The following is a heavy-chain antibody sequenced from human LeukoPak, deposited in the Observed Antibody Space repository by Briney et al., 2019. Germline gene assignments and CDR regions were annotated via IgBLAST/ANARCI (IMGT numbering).Heavy chain of an antibody. CDR2: INSDGSST. V-gene: IGHV3-74*01. CDR3: AKDLYGSGSYFDY. CDR1: GFTLSSSW. D-gene: IGHD3-10*01. Sequence: GSLRLSCAASGFTLSSSWMHWVRQAPGKGLVWVSYINSDGSSTTYADSVKGRFTMSRDNAKNTLYLQMNSLRAEDTAVYYCAKDLYGSGSYFDYWGQGTLVTVSS. J-gene: IGHJ4*02.